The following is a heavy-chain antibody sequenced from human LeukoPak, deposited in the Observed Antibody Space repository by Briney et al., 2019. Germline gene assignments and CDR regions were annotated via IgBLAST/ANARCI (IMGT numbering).Heavy chain of an antibody. CDR1: GGSISSYY. J-gene: IGHJ6*03. D-gene: IGHD1-26*01. Sequence: SETLSLSCTVSGGSISSYYWSWIRQSPGKGLEWIGYIFYSGSSNYYNGSTNNNSSLKSRVTISVDTSKNQFSLKLSAVTAADTAVYFCARGLEVRARVGYHYYMDVWGKGTTVTVSS. V-gene: IGHV4-59*01. CDR2: IFYSGSSNYYNGST. CDR3: ARGLEVRARVGYHYYMDV.